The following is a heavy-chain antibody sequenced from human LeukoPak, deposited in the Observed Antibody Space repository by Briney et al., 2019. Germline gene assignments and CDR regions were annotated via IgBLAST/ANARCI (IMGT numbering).Heavy chain of an antibody. CDR2: IYYSGST. J-gene: IGHJ5*02. Sequence: SGTLSLTCTVSGGSISNNNYYWVWNRQPPGKGLVWNGSIYYSGSTYYNPSLKSRVTISVDTSKNQFSLKLSSVTAADTAVYYCVRTDVDTAMGNNWFDPWGQGALVTVSS. V-gene: IGHV4-39*01. CDR3: VRTDVDTAMGNNWFDP. CDR1: GGSISNNNYY. D-gene: IGHD5-18*01.